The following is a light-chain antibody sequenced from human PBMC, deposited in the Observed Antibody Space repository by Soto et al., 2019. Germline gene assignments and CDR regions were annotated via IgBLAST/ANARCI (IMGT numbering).Light chain of an antibody. V-gene: IGKV3-20*01. J-gene: IGKJ1*01. CDR2: GAS. CDR3: QQYLSTPRT. CDR1: QSVSSSY. Sequence: EIVLTQSPGTLSLSPGERATLSCRASQSVSSSYLAWYQQKPGQAPRLLIYGASSRATGIPDRFSGSGSGTDFTLTISRLEPEDFAVYYCQQYLSTPRTFGQGTKVVIK.